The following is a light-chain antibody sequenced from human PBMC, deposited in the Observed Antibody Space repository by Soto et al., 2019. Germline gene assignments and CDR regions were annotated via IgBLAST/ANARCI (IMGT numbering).Light chain of an antibody. J-gene: IGKJ5*01. V-gene: IGKV3-20*01. CDR3: KQYGSSIT. Sequence: ESVLTQSPGTLSLSPGERATLSCRAGQSITTSYLAWYQQRFGQAPRLLIYGASSRAPGIPDRFSGSGSGTDFSLTISRLEPEDFAVYYCKQYGSSITFGQGTRLEIK. CDR2: GAS. CDR1: QSITTSY.